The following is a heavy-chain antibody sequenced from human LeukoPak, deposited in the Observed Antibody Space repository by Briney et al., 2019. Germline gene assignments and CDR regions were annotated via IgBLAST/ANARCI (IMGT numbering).Heavy chain of an antibody. D-gene: IGHD3/OR15-3a*01. CDR1: GFTFRNYG. Sequence: GGSLRLSCSASGFTFRNYGIHSVRQAPGKGLEWVIVVSRDGGTKYYSDSVKGRFTISRDNSENTLYLQMNSLRPEDTAVYYCVREGLGPSFSAWFDPWGHGTLVTVSS. J-gene: IGHJ5*02. V-gene: IGHV3-30*03. CDR3: VREGLGPSFSAWFDP. CDR2: VSRDGGTK.